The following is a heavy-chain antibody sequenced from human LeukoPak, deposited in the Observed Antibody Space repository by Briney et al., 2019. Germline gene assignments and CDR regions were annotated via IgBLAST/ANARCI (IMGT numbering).Heavy chain of an antibody. CDR2: NNPNSGGT. V-gene: IGHV1-2*02. CDR1: GYTFTGYY. Sequence: ASVRVSCKASGYTFTGYYMHWVRQAPGQGLEWMGWNNPNSGGTNYAQKFQGRVTVTRDTSISTAYMELSRLTSDDTAVYYCARDDSGADYWGQGTLVTVSS. D-gene: IGHD1-26*01. CDR3: ARDDSGADY. J-gene: IGHJ4*02.